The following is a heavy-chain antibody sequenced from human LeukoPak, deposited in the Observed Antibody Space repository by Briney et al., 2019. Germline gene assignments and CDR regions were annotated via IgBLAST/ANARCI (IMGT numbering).Heavy chain of an antibody. CDR2: IYHSGST. J-gene: IGHJ5*02. V-gene: IGHV4-30-2*01. D-gene: IGHD2-2*01. CDR1: GGSISSGGYS. Sequence: SQTLSLTCAVSGGSISSGGYSWSWIPQPPGKGLEWIGYIYHSGSTYYNPSLKSRVTISVDRSKNQFSLNLSSVTAADTAVYYCARGAAPVVPAATSGSNWFDPWGQGTLVTVSS. CDR3: ARGAAPVVPAATSGSNWFDP.